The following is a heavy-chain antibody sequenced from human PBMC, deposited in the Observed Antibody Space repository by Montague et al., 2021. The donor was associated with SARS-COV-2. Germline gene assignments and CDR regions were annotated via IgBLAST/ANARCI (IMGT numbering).Heavy chain of an antibody. J-gene: IGHJ4*02. CDR1: GTSIRSGGYY. D-gene: IGHD2/OR15-2a*01. CDR3: ARVRLFYYLDY. V-gene: IGHV4-31*03. CDR2: IFHTGRA. Sequence: TLSLTCTVSGTSIRSGGYYWTWIRQHPGKGLEWIGYIFHTGRAYYNPSLETRVNISVDTSNNLFSLRLSSVTAADTAMYFCARVRLFYYLDYWGQGTLVTDSS.